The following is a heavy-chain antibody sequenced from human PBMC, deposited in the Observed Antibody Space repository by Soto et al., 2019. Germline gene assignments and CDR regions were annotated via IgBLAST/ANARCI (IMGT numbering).Heavy chain of an antibody. CDR1: GGSISSYY. Sequence: PSETLSLTCTVSGGSISSYYWSWIRQPAGKGLEWIGRIYTSGSTNYNPSLKSRVTMSVDTSKNQFSLKLSSVTAADTAVYYCARDLLWFGELSHVIWFDPWGQGNLVTVSS. CDR3: ARDLLWFGELSHVIWFDP. J-gene: IGHJ5*02. D-gene: IGHD3-10*01. V-gene: IGHV4-4*07. CDR2: IYTSGST.